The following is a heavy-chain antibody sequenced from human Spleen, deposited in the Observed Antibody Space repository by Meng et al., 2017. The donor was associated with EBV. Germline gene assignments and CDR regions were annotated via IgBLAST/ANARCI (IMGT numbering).Heavy chain of an antibody. J-gene: IGHJ5*02. Sequence: QVQLTQWGAGLLKPSEPLSLPCAVYGGSFSGYFWSWIRQPPGKGLEWIGEINHSGSTSYNPSLKSRVTISEDTSKNQFSLKLSSVTAADTAIYYCAKGKIVARSPWFDPWGQGTLVTVSS. D-gene: IGHD6-6*01. V-gene: IGHV4-34*01. CDR2: INHSGST. CDR3: AKGKIVARSPWFDP. CDR1: GGSFSGYF.